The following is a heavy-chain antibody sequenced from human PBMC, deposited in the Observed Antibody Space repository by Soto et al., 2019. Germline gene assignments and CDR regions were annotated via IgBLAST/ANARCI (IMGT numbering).Heavy chain of an antibody. V-gene: IGHV1-18*01. Sequence: PSVKVSCKASGYTFTSYGISWVRQAPGQGLEWMGWISAYNGNTNYAQKLQGRVTMTTVTSTSSAFMELRSLRSDDTAVYFFARDGGLLGTEGAFDIWGQGTMVTVSS. CDR2: ISAYNGNT. CDR3: ARDGGLLGTEGAFDI. J-gene: IGHJ3*02. CDR1: GYTFTSYG. D-gene: IGHD2-15*01.